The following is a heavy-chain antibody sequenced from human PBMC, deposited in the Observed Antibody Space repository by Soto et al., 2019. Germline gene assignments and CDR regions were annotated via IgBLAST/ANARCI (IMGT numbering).Heavy chain of an antibody. CDR3: ARHRFSSGSAYFDY. V-gene: IGHV1-2*02. CDR1: GYTFTDFH. J-gene: IGHJ4*02. CDR2: INPNSGDT. D-gene: IGHD3-22*01. Sequence: ASVKVSCKASGYTFTDFHVHWVRQAPGQGLEWMGSINPNSGDTDSAQKFQARVTMATDRSINTVYMELSRLRSDDTAVYYCARHRFSSGSAYFDYWGQGALVTVSS.